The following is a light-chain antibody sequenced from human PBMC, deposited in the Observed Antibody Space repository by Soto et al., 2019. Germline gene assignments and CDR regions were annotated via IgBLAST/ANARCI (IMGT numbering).Light chain of an antibody. CDR3: QQYNSYWWT. CDR2: DAS. Sequence: IQMPQSPSTLSASVGDRVTITFRASQSISSWLAWYQQKPGKAPKLLIYDASSLESGVPSRFSGSGSGTEFTLTISSLQPDDFATYYCQQYNSYWWTFGQGTKVDIK. J-gene: IGKJ1*01. V-gene: IGKV1-5*01. CDR1: QSISSW.